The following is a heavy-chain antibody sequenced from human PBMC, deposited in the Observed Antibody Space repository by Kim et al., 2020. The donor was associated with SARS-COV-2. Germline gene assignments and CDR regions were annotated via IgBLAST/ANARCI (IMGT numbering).Heavy chain of an antibody. CDR1: GFTFADYS. D-gene: IGHD3-22*01. CDR2: IRSNAYGGTT. Sequence: GGSLRLSCATSGFTFADYSVAWVRQAPGKGLEWVGLIRSNAYGGTTEYAASVSGRFTMSRDDYQSIAYVQMNSLRAEDTAIYYCARGLASYDSKGYLVLPDAEYFHYWGQGTLVTVSA. CDR3: ARGLASYDSKGYLVLPDAEYFHY. J-gene: IGHJ1*01. V-gene: IGHV3-49*04.